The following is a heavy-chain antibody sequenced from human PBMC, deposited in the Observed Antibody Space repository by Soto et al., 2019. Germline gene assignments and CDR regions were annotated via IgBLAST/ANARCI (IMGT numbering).Heavy chain of an antibody. V-gene: IGHV1-18*04. J-gene: IGHJ4*02. CDR2: ISAYNGNT. CDR3: ARSFYDFWSGLSSTPPRLDY. D-gene: IGHD3-3*01. Sequence: QVQLVQSGAEVKKPGASVKVSCKASGYTFTSYGISWVRQAPGQGLEWMGWISAYNGNTNYAQKLQGRVTMTTDTSTGTAYMELRSLRSDDTAVYYCARSFYDFWSGLSSTPPRLDYWGQGTLVTVSS. CDR1: GYTFTSYG.